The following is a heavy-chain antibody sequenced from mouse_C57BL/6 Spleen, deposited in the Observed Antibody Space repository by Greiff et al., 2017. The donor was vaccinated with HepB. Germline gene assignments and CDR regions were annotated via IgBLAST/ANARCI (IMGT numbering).Heavy chain of an antibody. J-gene: IGHJ1*03. CDR3: ARDDV. Sequence: EVHLVDSGGGLVQSGRSLRLSCATSGFTFSDFYMEWVRQAPGKGLEWIAASRNKANDYTTEYSASVKGRFIVSRDTSQSILYLQMNALRAEDTAIYYCARDDVWGTGTTVTVSS. CDR2: SRNKANDYTT. CDR1: GFTFSDFY. V-gene: IGHV7-1*01.